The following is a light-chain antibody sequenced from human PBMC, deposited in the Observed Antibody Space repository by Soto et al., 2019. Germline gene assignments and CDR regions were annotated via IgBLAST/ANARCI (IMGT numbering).Light chain of an antibody. CDR3: ASWDDSLSGYV. J-gene: IGLJ1*01. CDR2: DVT. Sequence: QSVLTQPRSVSGSPGQSVTISCTGTSSDVGGYNYVSWYQHHPGKAPKLMIYDVTKRPSGVRDRFSASKSGNTASLTISGLRSEDEADYYCASWDDSLSGYVFGTGTKVTVL. V-gene: IGLV2-11*01. CDR1: SSDVGGYNY.